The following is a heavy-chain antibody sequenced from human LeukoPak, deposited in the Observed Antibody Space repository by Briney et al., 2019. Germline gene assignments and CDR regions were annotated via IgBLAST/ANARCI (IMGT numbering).Heavy chain of an antibody. D-gene: IGHD3-10*01. V-gene: IGHV4-39*01. J-gene: IGHJ6*03. Sequence: SETLSHTCTVSGVFISTSSYSWGWIRQPPGKGLEWIGSTYYSGSTYYNPSLKSRVTISVDTSKNEFSLKLSSVTAADTAVYFCARSAYYGSGSYWDYYYYMDVWGKGTTVTVSS. CDR2: TYYSGST. CDR3: ARSAYYGSGSYWDYYYYMDV. CDR1: GVFISTSSYS.